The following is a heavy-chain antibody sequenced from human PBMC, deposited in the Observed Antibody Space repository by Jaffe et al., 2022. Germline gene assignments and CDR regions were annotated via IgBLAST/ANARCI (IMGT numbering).Heavy chain of an antibody. V-gene: IGHV3-53*02. CDR3: ARVSRNSSGWYPAYFDY. CDR2: IYSGGST. D-gene: IGHD6-19*01. CDR1: GFTVSSNY. J-gene: IGHJ4*02. Sequence: EVQLVETGGGLIQPGGSLRLSCAASGFTVSSNYMSWVRQAPGKGLEWVSVIYSGGSTYYADSVKGRFTISRDNSKNTLYLQMNSLRAEDTAVYYCARVSRNSSGWYPAYFDYWGQGTLVTVSS.